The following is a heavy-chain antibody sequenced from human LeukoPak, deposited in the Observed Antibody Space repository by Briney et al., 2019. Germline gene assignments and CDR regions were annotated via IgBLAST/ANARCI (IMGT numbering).Heavy chain of an antibody. V-gene: IGHV3-30*02. CDR3: AKDFYYDSRGYSNWGNFDY. Sequence: PGGSLRLSCAASGFAFSSYGMHWVRQAPGKGLEWVAFIRFDGSNKYYADSVKGRFTISRDNSKDTLFLQVNSLRAEDTAVYYCAKDFYYDSRGYSNWGNFDYWGQGTLVTVSS. D-gene: IGHD3-22*01. J-gene: IGHJ4*02. CDR2: IRFDGSNK. CDR1: GFAFSSYG.